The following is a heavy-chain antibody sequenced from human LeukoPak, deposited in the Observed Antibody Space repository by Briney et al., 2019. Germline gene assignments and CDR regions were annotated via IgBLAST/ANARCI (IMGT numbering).Heavy chain of an antibody. D-gene: IGHD5-12*01. Sequence: SQTLSLTCSVSGGSISSSNYYWSWIRQPAGKGLEWIGRIYTSESTNYNPSLKSRVTISVDTSRNQFSLKLSSVTAADTAVYYCASSKDIVATTRGAAFDYWGQGTLVTVSS. CDR1: GGSISSSNYY. CDR3: ASSKDIVATTRGAAFDY. V-gene: IGHV4-61*02. CDR2: IYTSEST. J-gene: IGHJ4*02.